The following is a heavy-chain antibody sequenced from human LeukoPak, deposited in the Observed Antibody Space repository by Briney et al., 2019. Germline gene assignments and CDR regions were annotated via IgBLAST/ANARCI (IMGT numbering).Heavy chain of an antibody. Sequence: SGTLSLTCTVSGGSISSYYWSWIRQPPGKGLEWIGYIYYSGSTNYNPSLKSRVTISVDTSKNQFSLKLSSVTAADTAVYYCARQDSSSSTPFDYWGQGTLVTVSS. CDR3: ARQDSSSSTPFDY. D-gene: IGHD6-6*01. V-gene: IGHV4-59*01. CDR2: IYYSGST. J-gene: IGHJ4*02. CDR1: GGSISSYY.